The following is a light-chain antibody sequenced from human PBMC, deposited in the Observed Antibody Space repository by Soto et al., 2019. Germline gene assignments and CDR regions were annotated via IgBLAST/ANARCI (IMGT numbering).Light chain of an antibody. CDR3: SSYTTRNTRKIV. Sequence: QSVLTQPASVSGSPGQSITISCTGTSSEVGGYNYVSWYQQHPGKAPKFMIYDVSNRPSGVSNRFSGSKSGNTASLTISGLQAEDEADYYCSSYTTRNTRKIVFGTGTKVTVL. J-gene: IGLJ1*01. CDR2: DVS. V-gene: IGLV2-14*01. CDR1: SSEVGGYNY.